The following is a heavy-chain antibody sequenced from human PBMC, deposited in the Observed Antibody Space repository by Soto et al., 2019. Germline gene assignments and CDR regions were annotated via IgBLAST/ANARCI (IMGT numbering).Heavy chain of an antibody. J-gene: IGHJ5*02. Sequence: ESGGGVVQPGRSLRLSCAASGFTFSSYGMHWVRQAPGKGLEWVAVIWYDGSNKYYADSVKGRFTISRDNSKNTLYLQMNSLRAEDTAVYYCARGHSSGHKGWFDPWGQGTLVTVSS. CDR1: GFTFSSYG. D-gene: IGHD6-19*01. V-gene: IGHV3-33*01. CDR2: IWYDGSNK. CDR3: ARGHSSGHKGWFDP.